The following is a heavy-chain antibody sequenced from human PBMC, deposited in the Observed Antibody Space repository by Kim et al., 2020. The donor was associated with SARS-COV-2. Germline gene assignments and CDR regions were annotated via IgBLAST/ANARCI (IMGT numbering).Heavy chain of an antibody. J-gene: IGHJ4*02. Sequence: ASVKVSCKASGYIFTSNKMKWVRQAPGQGLEWMGIITPIDGATSYTQKFQGRVTMTRDTSTSTVYMELSSLNPEDTAVYYCARDNTAWSIDYWGQGTLVTVSS. CDR2: ITPIDGAT. CDR3: ARDNTAWSIDY. V-gene: IGHV1-46*01. CDR1: GYIFTSNK. D-gene: IGHD2-21*02.